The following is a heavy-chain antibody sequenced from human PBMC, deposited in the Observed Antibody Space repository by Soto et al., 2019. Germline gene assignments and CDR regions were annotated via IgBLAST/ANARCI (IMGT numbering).Heavy chain of an antibody. Sequence: PGESLRLSCKASGFTFGDYAMSWFRQAPGKGLEWVGFIRSKGYGGTTEYAASVKGRFSISRDDSKSIAYLQMNSLKTEDTAVYYCSRAGVVVVAATYDPWGQGT. D-gene: IGHD2-15*01. CDR3: SRAGVVVVAATYDP. CDR1: GFTFGDYA. J-gene: IGHJ5*02. V-gene: IGHV3-49*03. CDR2: IRSKGYGGTT.